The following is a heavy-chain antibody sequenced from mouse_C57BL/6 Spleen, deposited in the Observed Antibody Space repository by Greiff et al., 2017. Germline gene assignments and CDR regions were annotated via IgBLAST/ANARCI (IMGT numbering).Heavy chain of an antibody. J-gene: IGHJ3*01. Sequence: QVQLQQSGPGLVQPSQSLSITCTVSGFSLTSYGVHWVRQSPGKGLEWLGVIWSGGSTDYNAAFISRLSISKDNSKSQVFFKMNSLQADDTAIYYCARNPGGYYWFAYWGQGTLVTVSA. CDR1: GFSLTSYG. CDR2: IWSGGST. CDR3: ARNPGGYYWFAY. V-gene: IGHV2-2*01. D-gene: IGHD2-3*01.